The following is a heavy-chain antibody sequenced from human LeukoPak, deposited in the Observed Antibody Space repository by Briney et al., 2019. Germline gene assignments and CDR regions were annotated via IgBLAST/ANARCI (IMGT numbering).Heavy chain of an antibody. D-gene: IGHD6-13*01. Sequence: ASVKVSCKASGYTFSRYYMHWVRQAPGQGLEWMGWISTYNGNTNYAQKLQGRVTMTTDTSTSTAYMELRSLRSDDTAVYYCARHPPGIAATGTEASDIWGQGTMVTVSS. CDR3: ARHPPGIAATGTEASDI. V-gene: IGHV1-18*04. J-gene: IGHJ3*02. CDR2: ISTYNGNT. CDR1: GYTFSRYY.